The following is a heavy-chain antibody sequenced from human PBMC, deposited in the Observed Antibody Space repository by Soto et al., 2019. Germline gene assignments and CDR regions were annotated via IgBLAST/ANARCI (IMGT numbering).Heavy chain of an antibody. CDR3: ARGPSGDEVDY. CDR2: IYDGGTT. J-gene: IGHJ4*02. CDR1: GGSISSAAYC. Sequence: QVQLQESGPRLVSPSQTLSLTCTVSGGSISSAAYCWSWIRQSPDKGLEWIGHIYDGGTTYSSPSLKGRVTISADTSETQFSLKLNSVSAADTAVYYCARGPSGDEVDYWGQGIQVTVSS. V-gene: IGHV4-30-4*01. D-gene: IGHD7-27*01.